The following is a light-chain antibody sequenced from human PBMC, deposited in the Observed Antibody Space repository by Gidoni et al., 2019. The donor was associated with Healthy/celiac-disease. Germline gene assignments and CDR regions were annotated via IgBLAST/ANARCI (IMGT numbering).Light chain of an antibody. CDR3: QSYDISLSGVV. Sequence: QSVLTQPHSVSGAPGQRVTSSCTGSSYNIGAGYDVHWYQQIPGTAPILLIYGNSNRPSGVPDRFSGSKSGTSASLAITGLQAEDEADYYCQSYDISLSGVVFGGGTKLTVL. J-gene: IGLJ2*01. CDR1: SYNIGAGYD. CDR2: GNS. V-gene: IGLV1-40*01.